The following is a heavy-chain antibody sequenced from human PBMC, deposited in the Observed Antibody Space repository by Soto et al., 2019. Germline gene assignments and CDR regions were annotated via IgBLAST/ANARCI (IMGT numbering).Heavy chain of an antibody. CDR1: GFTFSNAW. CDR2: ISGSDGST. Sequence: GGSLRLSCAASGFTFSNAWMSWVRQAPGKGLEWVSTISGSDGSTYYADSVKGRFTISRDNSKNTLYLQMNSLRAEDTAVYYCAKDQGSSWYEIDYWGQGTLVTVSS. J-gene: IGHJ4*02. V-gene: IGHV3-23*01. D-gene: IGHD6-13*01. CDR3: AKDQGSSWYEIDY.